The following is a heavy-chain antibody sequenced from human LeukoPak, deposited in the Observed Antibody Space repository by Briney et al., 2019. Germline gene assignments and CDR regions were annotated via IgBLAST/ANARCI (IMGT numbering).Heavy chain of an antibody. CDR2: INHSGST. V-gene: IGHV4-34*01. J-gene: IGHJ6*03. CDR1: GGSFSGYY. Sequence: SETLSLTCAVYGGSFSGYYWSWIRQPPGKGLEWIGEINHSGSTNYNPSLKSRVTISVDTSKNQFSLKLSSVPAADTAVYYCARTYSLSPITVFGVVISNYYYYMDVWGKGTTVTVSS. D-gene: IGHD3-3*01. CDR3: ARTYSLSPITVFGVVISNYYYYMDV.